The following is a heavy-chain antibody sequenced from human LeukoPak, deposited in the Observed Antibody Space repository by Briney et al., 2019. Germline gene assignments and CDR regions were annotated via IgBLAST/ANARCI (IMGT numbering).Heavy chain of an antibody. CDR3: AKDSSFFDY. CDR2: ISNFGDII. V-gene: IGHV3-48*03. J-gene: IGHJ4*02. CDR1: GFTFSNYE. Sequence: GGSLRLSCAASGFTFSNYEMNWVRQAPGKGLEWISHISNFGDIIHYADSVEGRFTISRDNSKNTVYLQMNSLRAEDTAVYYCAKDSSFFDYWGQGTLVTVSS.